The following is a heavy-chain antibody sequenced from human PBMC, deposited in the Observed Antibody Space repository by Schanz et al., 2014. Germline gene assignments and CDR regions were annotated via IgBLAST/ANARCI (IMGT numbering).Heavy chain of an antibody. V-gene: IGHV1-46*01. D-gene: IGHD3-9*01. Sequence: QVQLVQSGAEVKKPGASVKVSCKASGYTFVSYSMHWVRQAPGQGLEWMGIINPSGGSTTYAQKFQGRVTFTADKSTSTAYMELSSLKSEDTAVYYCAKHVRSLTGNDYWGQGTLVTVSS. CDR3: AKHVRSLTGNDY. J-gene: IGHJ4*02. CDR1: GYTFVSYS. CDR2: INPSGGST.